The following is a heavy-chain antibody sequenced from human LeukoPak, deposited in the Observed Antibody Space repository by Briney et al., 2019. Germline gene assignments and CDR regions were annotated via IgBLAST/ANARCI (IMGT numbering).Heavy chain of an antibody. CDR1: GFIFKNYW. J-gene: IGHJ4*02. CDR2: INEDGSEK. V-gene: IGHV3-7*01. CDR3: LSGSGH. Sequence: GGSLRLSCAAAGFIFKNYWMGWVRQAPGKGLEWVANINEDGSEKYYVDSVKGRFIISRDNAKNSLYLQMNILRAEDTAVFYCLSGSGHCGQGALVTVSS. D-gene: IGHD3-10*01.